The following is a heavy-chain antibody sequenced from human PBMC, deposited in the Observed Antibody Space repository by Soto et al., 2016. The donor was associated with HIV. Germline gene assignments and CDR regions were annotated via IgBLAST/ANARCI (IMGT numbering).Heavy chain of an antibody. CDR3: ARVGIPWLDRGDDTFDI. CDR1: GYTFTGYY. V-gene: IGHV1-2*02. D-gene: IGHD6-19*01. CDR2: INPNSGGT. J-gene: IGHJ3*02. Sequence: QVQLVQSGAEVKEPGASVKVSCKASGYTFTGYYIHWVRQAPGQGLEWMGWINPNSGGTDYAQIFQHRFTMTRATSISTAYMELRSLRSDDTAVYYCARVGIPWLDRGDDTFDIWGQGTMVTVSS.